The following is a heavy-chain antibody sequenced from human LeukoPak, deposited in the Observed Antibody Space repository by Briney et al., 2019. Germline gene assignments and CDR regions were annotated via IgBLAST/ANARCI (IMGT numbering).Heavy chain of an antibody. V-gene: IGHV3-74*01. CDR1: GFTFSSYW. Sequence: GGSLRLSCAASGFTFSSYWMHWIRQAPGKGLVWVSRIKSDGSSTTYADSVKGRFTISRDNAKNSLYLQMNSLRAEDTAVYYCARFSGSSGYLGDYWGQGTLVTVSS. J-gene: IGHJ4*02. D-gene: IGHD3-22*01. CDR3: ARFSGSSGYLGDY. CDR2: IKSDGSST.